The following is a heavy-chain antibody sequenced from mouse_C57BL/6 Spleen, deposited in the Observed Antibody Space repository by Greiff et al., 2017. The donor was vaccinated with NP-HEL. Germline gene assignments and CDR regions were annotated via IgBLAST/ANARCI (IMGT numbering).Heavy chain of an antibody. CDR1: GFTFSSYG. CDR3: AGQGYDYVYAMDY. D-gene: IGHD2-4*01. J-gene: IGHJ4*01. CDR2: ISSGGSYT. Sequence: EVKLMESGGDLVKPGGSLKLSCAASGFTFSSYGVSWVRQTPDKRLEWVATISSGGSYTYYPDSVKGRFTISRDNAKNTLYLQMSSLKSEDTAMYYCAGQGYDYVYAMDYWGQGTSVTVSS. V-gene: IGHV5-6*01.